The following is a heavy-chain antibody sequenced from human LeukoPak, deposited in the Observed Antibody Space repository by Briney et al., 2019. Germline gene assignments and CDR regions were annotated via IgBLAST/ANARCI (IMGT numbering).Heavy chain of an antibody. Sequence: GGSLRLSCVTSGFNFNDSALHWVRQAPGKGLEWVGRIRSKANNYATTYTASVRGRFIYSRDDSKSTAWLQMNSLRIEDSALYYCTRHTTGSPEFDPWGQGTLVTVAS. D-gene: IGHD1-26*01. V-gene: IGHV3-73*01. CDR2: IRSKANNYAT. CDR3: TRHTTGSPEFDP. CDR1: GFNFNDSA. J-gene: IGHJ5*02.